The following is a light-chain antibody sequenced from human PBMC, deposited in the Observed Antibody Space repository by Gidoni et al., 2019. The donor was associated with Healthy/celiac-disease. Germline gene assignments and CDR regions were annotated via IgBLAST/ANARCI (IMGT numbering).Light chain of an antibody. CDR2: KAS. CDR3: QQYNSYPLT. Sequence: DIQMTQSPSTLSASVGDRVTITCRASQSISSWLAWYHQKPGKAPKLLIYKASSLESGVPSRFSGSGSGTEFTLTISSLQPDDFATYYCQQYNSYPLTFGGGTKVVIK. CDR1: QSISSW. V-gene: IGKV1-5*03. J-gene: IGKJ4*01.